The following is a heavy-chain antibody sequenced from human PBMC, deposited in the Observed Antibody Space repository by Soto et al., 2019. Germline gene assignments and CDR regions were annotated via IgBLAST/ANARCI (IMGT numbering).Heavy chain of an antibody. V-gene: IGHV3-48*02. J-gene: IGHJ6*02. CDR2: ISSSSSTI. CDR1: GFTFSYYN. Sequence: EVQLVESGGGLVQPGGSLRLSCAASGFTFSYYNMNWVRQAPGKGLEWVSYISSSSSTIYYADSVKGRFTTSRDNAKNSLYLQMNSLRDEDTAVYYCASSRDGMDVWGQGTTVTVSS. CDR3: ASSRDGMDV.